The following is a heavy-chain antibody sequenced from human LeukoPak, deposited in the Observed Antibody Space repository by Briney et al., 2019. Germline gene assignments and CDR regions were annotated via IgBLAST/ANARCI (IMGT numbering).Heavy chain of an antibody. CDR2: IYHTRHT. Sequence: SQTLSLTCGVSGYSISRGYYWACIRQPPGRGLEWNSTIYHTRHTYYTPSLGSRVTISVDTSKNEFSLNLNSVTAADTAVYYCARAGWIITSGIDYWGQGAVVTVSS. D-gene: IGHD3-10*01. J-gene: IGHJ4*02. V-gene: IGHV4-38-2*01. CDR1: GYSISRGYY. CDR3: ARAGWIITSGIDY.